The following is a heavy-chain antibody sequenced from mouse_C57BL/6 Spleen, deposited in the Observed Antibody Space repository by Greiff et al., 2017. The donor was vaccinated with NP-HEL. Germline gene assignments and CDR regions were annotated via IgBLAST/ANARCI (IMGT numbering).Heavy chain of an antibody. V-gene: IGHV1-74*01. Sequence: QVQLQPGAELVKPGASVKVSCKASGYTFTSYWMHWVKQRPGQGLEWIGRIHPSDSDTNYNQKFKGKATLTVDKSSSTAYMQLSSLTSEDSAVYYCANYGSSYDYAMDYWGQGTSVTVSS. J-gene: IGHJ4*01. CDR3: ANYGSSYDYAMDY. CDR2: IHPSDSDT. D-gene: IGHD1-1*01. CDR1: GYTFTSYW.